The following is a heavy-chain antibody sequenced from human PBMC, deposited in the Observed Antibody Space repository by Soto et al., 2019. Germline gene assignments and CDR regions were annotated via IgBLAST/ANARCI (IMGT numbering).Heavy chain of an antibody. V-gene: IGHV4-34*01. CDR3: ARGPRKVVVVAATPVYFQH. J-gene: IGHJ1*01. Sequence: QVQLQQWGAGLLKPSETLSLTCAVYGGSFSGYYWSWIRQPPGKGLEWIGEINHSGSTNYNPSLMSRGTIPVETSKNQFSLKLSSVTAADTAVYYCARGPRKVVVVAATPVYFQHWGQGTLVTVSS. CDR1: GGSFSGYY. D-gene: IGHD2-15*01. CDR2: INHSGST.